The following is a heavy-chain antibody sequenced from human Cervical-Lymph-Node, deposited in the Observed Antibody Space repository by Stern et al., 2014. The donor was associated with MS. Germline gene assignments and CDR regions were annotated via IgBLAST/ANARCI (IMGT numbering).Heavy chain of an antibody. V-gene: IGHV1-18*01. J-gene: IGHJ4*02. CDR1: GYTFTKYG. D-gene: IGHD4-17*01. CDR2: ISAYNGNT. Sequence: QLVQSGAEVKTPGASVKISCTASGYTFTKYGISWVRQAPGQGLEWMGWISAYNGNTNYEQQFQDRVTMTTDTSTSTAYMELRSLRSDDTAVYYCARGMTTISMGNYWGQGTLVTVSS. CDR3: ARGMTTISMGNY.